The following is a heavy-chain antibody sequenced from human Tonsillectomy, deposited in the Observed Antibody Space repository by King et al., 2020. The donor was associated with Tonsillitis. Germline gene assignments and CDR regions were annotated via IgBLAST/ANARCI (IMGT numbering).Heavy chain of an antibody. CDR1: GFTFSNYS. J-gene: IGHJ4*02. V-gene: IGHV3-21*04. D-gene: IGHD5-24*01. CDR3: AGDGYTNYFAY. Sequence: VQLVESGGGLVKPGGSLRLSCAASGFTFSNYSMHWVRQAPGKGLEWLSSISSRSSFIDYADSLKGRFTISRDNAKNSLYLQMNSLRVEDTAVYYCAGDGYTNYFAYWGQGTLVTVPS. CDR2: ISSRSSFI.